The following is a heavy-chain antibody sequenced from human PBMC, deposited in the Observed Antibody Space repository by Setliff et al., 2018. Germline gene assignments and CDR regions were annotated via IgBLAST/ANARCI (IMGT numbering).Heavy chain of an antibody. V-gene: IGHV1-46*01. Sequence: ASVKVSCKASGYTFTSHYMHWVRQAPGLGLEWMGTINPSSGRTSYAQKFQGRVTMTRDTSTSTVYMDMSSLRSEDTAVYYCARDVFPYHYEGAFDICVQGTMVTVSS. CDR2: INPSSGRT. D-gene: IGHD3-22*01. J-gene: IGHJ3*02. CDR3: ARDVFPYHYEGAFDI. CDR1: GYTFTSHY.